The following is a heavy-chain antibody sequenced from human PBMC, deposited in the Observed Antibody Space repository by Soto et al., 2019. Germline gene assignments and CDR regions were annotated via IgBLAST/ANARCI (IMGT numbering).Heavy chain of an antibody. CDR3: TSDASRDSSARGWFDP. CDR1: GFTFRSFT. Sequence: EVQLVESGGGLVKPGGSLRLSCAASGFTFRSFTMNWVRQAPGKGLEWVSTISSNSAYIYSTDALRGRSTISRDNAKNSLHLQMNSLRAEDTAVYYFTSDASRDSSARGWFDPWGPGNLVTVSS. V-gene: IGHV3-21*02. D-gene: IGHD6-13*01. CDR2: ISSNSAYI. J-gene: IGHJ5*02.